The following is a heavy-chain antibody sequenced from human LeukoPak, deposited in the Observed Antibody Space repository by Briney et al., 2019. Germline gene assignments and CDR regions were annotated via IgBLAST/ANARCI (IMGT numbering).Heavy chain of an antibody. CDR3: ARDSNIARFFI. Sequence: PSETLSLTCTDSGGSLNSGRNYWGWIRQPPRKDLEWIGRIHHSGSTYYNPSLKSRVTISLDTSKNQLFLKLASVTAADTAVYFRARDSNIARFFIWGQGTLITVSS. V-gene: IGHV4-39*07. CDR2: IHHSGST. CDR1: GGSLNSGRNY. D-gene: IGHD2/OR15-2a*01. J-gene: IGHJ4*02.